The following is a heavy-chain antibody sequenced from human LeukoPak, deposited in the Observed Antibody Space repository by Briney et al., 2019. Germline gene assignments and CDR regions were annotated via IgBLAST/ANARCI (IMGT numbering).Heavy chain of an antibody. D-gene: IGHD3-9*01. V-gene: IGHV1-24*01. J-gene: IGHJ3*02. CDR2: FDPEDGET. CDR1: GYTLTELS. Sequence: ASVKVSSKVSGYTLTELSMHWVRQAPGKGLEWMGGFDPEDGETIYAQKFQGRVTMTEDTSTDTAYMELSSLRSEDTAVYYCATRGVLRYFDWLPPGFPPNIWGQGTMVTVSS. CDR3: ATRGVLRYFDWLPPGFPPNI.